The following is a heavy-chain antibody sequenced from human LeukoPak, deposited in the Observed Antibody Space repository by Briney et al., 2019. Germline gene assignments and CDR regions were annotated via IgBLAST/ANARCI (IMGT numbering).Heavy chain of an antibody. CDR3: AKDLGDGSYSSSDY. J-gene: IGHJ4*02. D-gene: IGHD1-26*01. V-gene: IGHV3-23*01. CDR1: GFTFSSYA. CDR2: ISGSGGST. Sequence: GGSLRLSCAASGFTFSSYAMSWVRQAPGKGLEWVSAISGSGGSTYYADSVKGRFTISRDNPKNTLYLQMNSLRAEDTAVYYCAKDLGDGSYSSSDYWGQGTLVTVSS.